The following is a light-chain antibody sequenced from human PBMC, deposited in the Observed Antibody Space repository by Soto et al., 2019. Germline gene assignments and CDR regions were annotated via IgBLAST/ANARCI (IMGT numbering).Light chain of an antibody. Sequence: EIVLTQSPGTLSLSPGERATLSCRASQSVSSSYLAWYQQKPGQAPRLLIYGASSRATGIPDRFSGSGSGTDFALTISRLEPEDFAVYYWQQYGSSHAYTLGQGTKLEIK. CDR3: QQYGSSHAYT. CDR2: GAS. J-gene: IGKJ2*01. V-gene: IGKV3-20*01. CDR1: QSVSSSY.